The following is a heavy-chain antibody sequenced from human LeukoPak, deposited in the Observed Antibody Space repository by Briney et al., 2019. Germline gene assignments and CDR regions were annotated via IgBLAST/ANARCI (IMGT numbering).Heavy chain of an antibody. CDR1: GFTFSSYE. D-gene: IGHD6-19*01. Sequence: PGGSLRLSCAASGFTFSSYEMNWVRQAPGKGLEWVSYISSSGSTIYYADSVKGRFTISRDNAKNSLYLQMNSLRAEDTAVYYCASVKWIAVAAFDYWGQGTRVTVSS. CDR3: ASVKWIAVAAFDY. V-gene: IGHV3-48*03. CDR2: ISSSGSTI. J-gene: IGHJ4*02.